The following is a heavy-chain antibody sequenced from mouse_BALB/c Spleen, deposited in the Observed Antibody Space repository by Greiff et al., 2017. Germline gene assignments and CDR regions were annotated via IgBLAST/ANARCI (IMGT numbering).Heavy chain of an antibody. CDR3: TRDRGDYYGSSIYYAMDY. J-gene: IGHJ4*01. D-gene: IGHD1-1*01. V-gene: IGHV1-15*01. CDR2: IDPETGGT. CDR1: GYTFTDYE. Sequence: LVESGAELVRPGASVTLSCKASGYTFTDYEMHWVKQTPVHGLEWIGAIDPETGGTAYNQKFKGKATLTADKSSSTAYMELRSLTSEDSAVYYCTRDRGDYYGSSIYYAMDYWGQGTSVTVSS.